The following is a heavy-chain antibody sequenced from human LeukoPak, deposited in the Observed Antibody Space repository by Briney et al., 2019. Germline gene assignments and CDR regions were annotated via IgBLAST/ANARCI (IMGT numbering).Heavy chain of an antibody. J-gene: IGHJ4*02. CDR1: GFTFNSYG. V-gene: IGHV3-30*02. Sequence: QSGGSLRLSCAASGFTFNSYGMYWVRQAPGKGLEWVAFIRYDGSNQYYADSVNGRFTISRDNSKNTLYLQMNSLRAEDTAVYYCAKDPRELPIVGGYFDYWGQGTLVTVSS. CDR3: AKDPRELPIVGGYFDY. D-gene: IGHD1-26*01. CDR2: IRYDGSNQ.